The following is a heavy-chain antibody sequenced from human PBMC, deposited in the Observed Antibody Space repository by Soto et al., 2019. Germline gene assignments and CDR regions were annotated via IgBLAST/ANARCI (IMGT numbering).Heavy chain of an antibody. CDR3: ARGLGIAVADTEFDY. CDR2: ISAYNGNT. J-gene: IGHJ4*02. Sequence: GASVKVSCKASGYTFTSYCISWVRQAPGQGLEWMGWISAYNGNTNYAQKLQGRVTMTTDTSTSTAYMELRSLRSDDTAVYYCARGLGIAVADTEFDYWGQGTLVTVSS. V-gene: IGHV1-18*01. D-gene: IGHD6-19*01. CDR1: GYTFTSYC.